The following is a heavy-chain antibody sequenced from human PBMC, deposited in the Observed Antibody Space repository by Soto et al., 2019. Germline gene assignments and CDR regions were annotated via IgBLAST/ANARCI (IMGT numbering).Heavy chain of an antibody. Sequence: QVQLVQSGAEVKKPGSSVKVSCKASGGTFSSYAISWVRQAPGQVLEWMGGIIPIFGTANYAQKFQGRVTITADKSTSTAYMELSSLRSEDTAVYYCATARSGSYYYSYGMDVWGQGTTVTVSS. CDR1: GGTFSSYA. CDR2: IIPIFGTA. V-gene: IGHV1-69*06. CDR3: ATARSGSYYYSYGMDV. D-gene: IGHD1-26*01. J-gene: IGHJ6*02.